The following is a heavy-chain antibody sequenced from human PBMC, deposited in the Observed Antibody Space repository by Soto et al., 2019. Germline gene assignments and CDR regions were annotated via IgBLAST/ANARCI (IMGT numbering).Heavy chain of an antibody. Sequence: EVQLLESGGGLVQPGGSLRLSCAASGFTFSSDSMSWVRQAPGKGLEWVSGISARGDGTFHADSVKGRFTISRDTSKNTLYLQMNSLRAEDTAVYCAKSDSSGWFHYFQHWGQGTLVTVSS. J-gene: IGHJ1*01. CDR1: GFTFSSDS. V-gene: IGHV3-23*01. CDR3: AKSDSSGWFHYFQH. D-gene: IGHD6-19*01. CDR2: ISARGDGT.